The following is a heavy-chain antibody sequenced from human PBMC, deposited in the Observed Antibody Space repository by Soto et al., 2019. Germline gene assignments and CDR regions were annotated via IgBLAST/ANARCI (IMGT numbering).Heavy chain of an antibody. D-gene: IGHD5-12*01. CDR2: INSDGGDT. Sequence: EVQLVESGGGLVQPGGSLSLSCAASGFTLSTYSMHWLRQAPGKGLVWVSRINSDGGDTNYADSVKGRFTISRDSAKNPLYPLITGLRAENTAVYYCASMKIRSLRWIENSGADSTAEFDSWGQGTLVTVSS. CDR3: ASMKIRSLRWIENSGADSTAEFDS. V-gene: IGHV3-74*01. CDR1: GFTLSTYS. J-gene: IGHJ4*02.